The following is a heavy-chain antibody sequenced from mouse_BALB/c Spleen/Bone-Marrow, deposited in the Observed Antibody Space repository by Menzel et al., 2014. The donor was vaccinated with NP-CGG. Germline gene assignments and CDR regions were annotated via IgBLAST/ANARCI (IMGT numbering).Heavy chain of an antibody. D-gene: IGHD2-14*01. CDR1: GYSFTDYY. J-gene: IGHJ4*01. Sequence: EVQLVESGPELVKPGASVKISCKASGYSFTDYYMHWVKQSHVKSLEWIGRINPYNGATSYNQNFKDKASLTVDKSSITAYMELHSLTSEDSAVYYCATDRYDEDYAMDYWGQGTSVTVSS. V-gene: IGHV1-26*01. CDR2: INPYNGAT. CDR3: ATDRYDEDYAMDY.